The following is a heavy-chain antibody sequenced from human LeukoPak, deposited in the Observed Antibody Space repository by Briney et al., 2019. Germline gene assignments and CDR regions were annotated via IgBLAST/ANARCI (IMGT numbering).Heavy chain of an antibody. CDR1: GFIFTNYF. V-gene: IGHV3-7*01. CDR2: IQQDGGER. J-gene: IGHJ4*02. CDR3: ARDKIVGATYFDY. Sequence: GGSLRLSCAASGFIFTNYFMSWVRQAPGKGPEWVANIQQDGGERYYVDSVKGRFTISRDNAKKLLYLQMDSLRAEDTAIYYCARDKIVGATYFDYWGQGILVTVSS. D-gene: IGHD1-26*01.